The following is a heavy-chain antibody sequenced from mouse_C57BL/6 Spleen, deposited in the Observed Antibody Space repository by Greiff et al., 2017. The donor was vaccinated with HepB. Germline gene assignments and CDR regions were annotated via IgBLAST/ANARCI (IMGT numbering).Heavy chain of an antibody. V-gene: IGHV6-3*01. Sequence: EVQRVESGGGLVQPGGSMKLSCVASGFTFSNYWMNWVRQSPEKGLEWVAQIRLKSDNYATHYAEYVKGRFTISRDDSKSSVYLQRINLRAEATGNYYCTADNAEGMDYWGQGTSVTVSS. CDR1: GFTFSNYW. J-gene: IGHJ4*01. CDR2: IRLKSDNYAT. CDR3: TADNAEGMDY. D-gene: IGHD1-3*01.